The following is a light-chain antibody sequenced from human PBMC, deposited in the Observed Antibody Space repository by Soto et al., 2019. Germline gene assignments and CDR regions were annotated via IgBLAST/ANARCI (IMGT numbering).Light chain of an antibody. V-gene: IGKV1-5*01. CDR1: ETISTW. CDR3: LQYHDYSWT. J-gene: IGKJ1*01. Sequence: DTQMTQSPSTLSASVGDRVTITCRASETISTWLAWYQQKPGQAPKLLIYSSSFLESGVPSRFSGSGSGTEFTLTISSLQPDDFATYYCLQYHDYSWTFGQGTKVQIK. CDR2: SSS.